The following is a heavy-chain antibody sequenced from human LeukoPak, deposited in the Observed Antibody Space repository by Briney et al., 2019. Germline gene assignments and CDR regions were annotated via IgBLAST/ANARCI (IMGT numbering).Heavy chain of an antibody. D-gene: IGHD2-2*01. CDR3: AKDRHAPGRYCSSTSCFPFDS. CDR1: GFTFSSYS. CDR2: ISGSSGST. J-gene: IGHJ5*01. V-gene: IGHV3-23*01. Sequence: GGSLRLSCAASGFTFSSYSMNWVRQAPGKGLEWVSGISGSSGSTYYADSVKGRFTISRDNTKNTLYLQMNSLRAEDTAVYYCAKDRHAPGRYCSSTSCFPFDSWGQGTLVTVSS.